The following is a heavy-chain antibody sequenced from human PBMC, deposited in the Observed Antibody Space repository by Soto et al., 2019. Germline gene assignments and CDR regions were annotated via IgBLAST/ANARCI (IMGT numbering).Heavy chain of an antibody. CDR2: INAYKGNT. CDR1: AYTFTSYG. Sequence: GASVKVSCKASAYTFTSYGISWVRQAPGQGLEWMGWINAYKGNTNYAEKLQGRITMTTDASTSTAYMELRSLRSDDTAVYYCANEPNYFCFSVQRALGTVSS. J-gene: IGHJ4*01. V-gene: IGHV1-18*01. CDR3: ANEPNYFCF.